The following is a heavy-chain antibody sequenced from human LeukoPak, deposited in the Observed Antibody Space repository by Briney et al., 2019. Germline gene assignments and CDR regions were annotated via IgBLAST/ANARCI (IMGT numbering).Heavy chain of an antibody. CDR1: GGSISSSSYY. CDR2: IYYSGST. V-gene: IGHV4-39*02. D-gene: IGHD6-6*01. J-gene: IGHJ4*02. Sequence: SETLSLTCTVSGGSISSSSYYWGWFCQPPGKGLEWIGNIYYSGSTYYNPSLKSRVTISVDTSKNQFSLKLSSVTAADTAMYFCARDRYSSSSAVDYWGQGTLVTVSS. CDR3: ARDRYSSSSAVDY.